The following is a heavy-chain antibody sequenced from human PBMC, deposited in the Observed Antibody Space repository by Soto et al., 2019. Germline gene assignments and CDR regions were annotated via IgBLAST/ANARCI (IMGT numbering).Heavy chain of an antibody. Sequence: PSETLSLTCTVSGGSISSGDYYWSWIRQPPGKGLEWIGYIYYSGSTYYNPSLKSRVTISVDTSKNQFSLKLSSVTAADTAVYYCARLGASFQSLDPWGPGTLVTVSS. CDR3: ARLGASFQSLDP. D-gene: IGHD7-27*01. V-gene: IGHV4-30-4*01. J-gene: IGHJ5*02. CDR1: GGSISSGDYY. CDR2: IYYSGST.